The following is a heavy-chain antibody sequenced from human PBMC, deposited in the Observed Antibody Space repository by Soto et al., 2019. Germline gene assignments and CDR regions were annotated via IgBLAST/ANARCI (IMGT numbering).Heavy chain of an antibody. D-gene: IGHD3-22*01. Sequence: SETLSLTCTVSGGSISSYYWSWIRQPPGKGLEWIGYIYYSGSTNYNPSLKSRVTISVDTSKNQFSLKLSSVTAADTAVYYCARGDYYDSSGYYYENWFDPWGQGTLVTVSS. V-gene: IGHV4-59*01. CDR1: GGSISSYY. CDR2: IYYSGST. CDR3: ARGDYYDSSGYYYENWFDP. J-gene: IGHJ5*02.